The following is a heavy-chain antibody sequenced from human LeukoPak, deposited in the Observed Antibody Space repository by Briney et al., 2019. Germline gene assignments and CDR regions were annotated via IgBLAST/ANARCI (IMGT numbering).Heavy chain of an antibody. CDR3: ARDRVVVAHFDY. CDR2: IITILGIA. D-gene: IGHD2-15*01. J-gene: IGHJ4*02. Sequence: SVKVSCKASGGTFSSYAISWVRQAPGQGLEWMGRIITILGIANYAQKFQGRVTITADKSTSTAYMELSSLRSEDTAVYYCARDRVVVAHFDYWGQGTLVTVSS. CDR1: GGTFSSYA. V-gene: IGHV1-69*04.